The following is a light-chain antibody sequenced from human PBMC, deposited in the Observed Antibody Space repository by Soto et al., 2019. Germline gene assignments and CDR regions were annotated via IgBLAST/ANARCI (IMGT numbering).Light chain of an antibody. J-gene: IGLJ1*01. Sequence: QSVLTQPPSASGTPGQRVTISCSGSSSNIGSNTVNWYQQLPGTAPKLLIYSNNQRPSGVPDRFSGSKSGTSASLAISGLQSEDEADYYCAAGDDSMNASNDLATGTKVTVL. CDR2: SNN. V-gene: IGLV1-44*01. CDR1: SSNIGSNT. CDR3: AAGDDSMNASND.